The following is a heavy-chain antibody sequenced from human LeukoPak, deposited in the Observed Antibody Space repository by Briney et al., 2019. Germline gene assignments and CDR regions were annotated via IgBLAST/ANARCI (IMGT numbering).Heavy chain of an antibody. Sequence: ASVKVSCKASGYTFTSYDINWVRQATGQGLEWMGWMNPNSGNTGYAQKVQGRVTMTRNTSITTAYMELSSLRSEDTAVYYCARDILGRSNGGSNYFGMEVWGQGTTVTVSS. CDR1: GYTFTSYD. CDR2: MNPNSGNT. J-gene: IGHJ6*02. D-gene: IGHD2-15*01. V-gene: IGHV1-8*01. CDR3: ARDILGRSNGGSNYFGMEV.